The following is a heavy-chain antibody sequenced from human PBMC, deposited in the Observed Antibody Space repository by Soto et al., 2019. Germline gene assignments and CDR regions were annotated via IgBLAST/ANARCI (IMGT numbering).Heavy chain of an antibody. CDR1: GFTLKTYA. CDR2: ISSSSTNI. CDR3: ASHSSGYIY. D-gene: IGHD3-22*01. Sequence: GGSLKLSSAASGFTLKTYAMNWVRQAPGKGLEWLSSISSSSTNIYYADSLKGRFTISRDNSKNSLYLQMNSLRAEDTAVYFCASHSSGYIYWGQGTLVTVS. J-gene: IGHJ4*02. V-gene: IGHV3-21*01.